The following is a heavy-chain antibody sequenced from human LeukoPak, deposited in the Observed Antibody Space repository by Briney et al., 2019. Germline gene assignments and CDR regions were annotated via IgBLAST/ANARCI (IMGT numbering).Heavy chain of an antibody. Sequence: GGSLRLSCAASGFTFSSYAMHWVRQAPGKGLEWVAVISYDGSNKYYADSVKGRFTISRDNSKNTLYLQMNSLRAEDTAVYYCARDKIVGATYFDYWGQGTLVTVSS. V-gene: IGHV3-30*04. CDR3: ARDKIVGATYFDY. CDR1: GFTFSSYA. D-gene: IGHD1-26*01. CDR2: ISYDGSNK. J-gene: IGHJ4*02.